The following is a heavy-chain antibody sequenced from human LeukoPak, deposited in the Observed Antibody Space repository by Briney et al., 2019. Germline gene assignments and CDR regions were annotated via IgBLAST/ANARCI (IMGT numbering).Heavy chain of an antibody. CDR1: GFTFSSYS. J-gene: IGHJ4*02. V-gene: IGHV3-30*03. CDR3: ASWYGDYGYYDSSGYYQD. D-gene: IGHD3-22*01. CDR2: ISYDGSNK. Sequence: GGSLRLSCAASGFTFSSYSMNWVRQAPGKGLEWVAVISYDGSNKYYADSVKGRFTISRDNSKNTLYLQMNSLRAEDTAVYYCASWYGDYGYYDSSGYYQDWGQGTLVTVSS.